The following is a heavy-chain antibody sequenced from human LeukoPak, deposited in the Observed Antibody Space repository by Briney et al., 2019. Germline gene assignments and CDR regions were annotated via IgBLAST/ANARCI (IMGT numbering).Heavy chain of an antibody. CDR2: IYYSGST. D-gene: IGHD3-16*01. CDR1: GGSISSGGYY. J-gene: IGHJ4*02. V-gene: IGHV4-31*03. Sequence: SQTLSLTCTVSGGSISSGGYYWSWIRQHPGKGLEWIGYIYYSGSTYYNPSLKSRVTISVDTSKNQFSLKPSSVTAADTAVYYCARAQRPLGDIDYWGQGTLVTVSS. CDR3: ARAQRPLGDIDY.